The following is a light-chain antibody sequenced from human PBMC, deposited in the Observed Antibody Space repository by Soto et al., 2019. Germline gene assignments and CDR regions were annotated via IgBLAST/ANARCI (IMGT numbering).Light chain of an antibody. CDR1: QTVYHGH. CDR2: LTS. CDR3: HQRQSWPRT. V-gene: IGKV3-11*01. Sequence: EIVFAQSPGPLSLSPAKRATLSCTRSQTVYHGHLAWYQQKPGQAPSLLIYLTSNRAAGIPARFSGSGSGTDFTLTISDVEPEDFAVYYCHQRQSWPRTFGQGTKVDIK. J-gene: IGKJ1*01.